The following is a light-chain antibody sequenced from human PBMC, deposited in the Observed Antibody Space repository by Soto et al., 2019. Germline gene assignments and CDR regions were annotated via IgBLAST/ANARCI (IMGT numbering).Light chain of an antibody. CDR1: QSVSSN. V-gene: IGKV3-20*01. Sequence: EIVLTQSPATLSLSPGERATLSCRASQSVSSNLAWYQQKPGQAPRLLIYGASTRATGIPDRFSGSGSGTAFTLTIRGLEPEDFAVYYCQHYGSSPPWTFGQGTKVDIK. CDR2: GAS. CDR3: QHYGSSPPWT. J-gene: IGKJ1*01.